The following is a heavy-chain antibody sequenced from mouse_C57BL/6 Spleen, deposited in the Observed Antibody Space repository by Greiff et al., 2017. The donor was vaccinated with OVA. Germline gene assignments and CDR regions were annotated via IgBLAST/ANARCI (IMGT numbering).Heavy chain of an antibody. D-gene: IGHD4-1*02. CDR2: ISYDGSN. J-gene: IGHJ3*01. CDR1: GYSITSGYY. V-gene: IGHV3-6*01. CDR3: ARGPSTGTGFAY. Sequence: EVKLVESGPGLVKPSQSLSLTCSVTGYSITSGYYWNWIRQFPGNKLEWMGYISYDGSNNYNPSLKNRISITRDTSKNQFFLKLNSVTTEDTATYYCARGPSTGTGFAYWGQGTLVTVSA.